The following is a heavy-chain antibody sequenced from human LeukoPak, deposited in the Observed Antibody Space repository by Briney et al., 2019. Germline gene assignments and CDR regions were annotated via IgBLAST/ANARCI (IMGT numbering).Heavy chain of an antibody. J-gene: IGHJ4*02. V-gene: IGHV1-2*02. Sequence: ASVTVSCTTSGYTFTDYYIHWVRQAPGQGLEWMGWINPNSGETNSAQKFQGRVTMTGDTSISTAYMELRRATSDDTAVYYCARDRDYSNTERGFDYWGQGTLVTVSS. CDR3: ARDRDYSNTERGFDY. D-gene: IGHD4-11*01. CDR1: GYTFTDYY. CDR2: INPNSGET.